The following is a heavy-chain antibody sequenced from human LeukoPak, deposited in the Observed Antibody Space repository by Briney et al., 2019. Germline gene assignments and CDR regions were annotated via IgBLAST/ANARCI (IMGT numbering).Heavy chain of an antibody. Sequence: GGSLRLSCAASGFTFSDYYMSWIRQAPGKGLEWVSYISSKGTSKYYADSVKGRFTISRDNSKNTLYLQMNSLRAEDTAVYYCAKDMRTGTTYSDYWGQGTLVTVSS. CDR1: GFTFSDYY. V-gene: IGHV3-11*04. CDR3: AKDMRTGTTYSDY. J-gene: IGHJ4*02. CDR2: ISSKGTSK. D-gene: IGHD1-7*01.